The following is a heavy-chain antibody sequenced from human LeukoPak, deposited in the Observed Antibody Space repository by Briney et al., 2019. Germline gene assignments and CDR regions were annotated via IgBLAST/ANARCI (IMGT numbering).Heavy chain of an antibody. CDR2: VYYTGST. CDR3: ARHVPPPVNGMDY. Sequence: PSDILSLTCTVSSGSISGDTSYWGWIRQPPGKGPEWIASVYYTGSTYYNPSLRSRVTISVDTSKNQFFLKIDSLTAADTAVYYCARHVPPPVNGMDYWGQGTLVAVSS. D-gene: IGHD2-8*01. CDR1: SGSISGDTSY. V-gene: IGHV4-39*01. J-gene: IGHJ4*02.